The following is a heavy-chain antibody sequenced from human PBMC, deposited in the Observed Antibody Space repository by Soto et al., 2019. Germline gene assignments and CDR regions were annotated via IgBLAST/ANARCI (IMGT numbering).Heavy chain of an antibody. J-gene: IGHJ4*02. D-gene: IGHD7-27*01. CDR3: AALGPHIY. CDR1: GIPFSIYD. CDR2: IGHVGDT. V-gene: IGHV3-13*04. Sequence: EVQLVESGGGLVQPGGSLRLSCAASGIPFSIYDLHWVRQATGTGLPWVSAIGHVGDTYYAGSVRGRFTISREHATNTLHLQMNSLRAENTAVYYCAALGPHIYWGQGALVTVSS.